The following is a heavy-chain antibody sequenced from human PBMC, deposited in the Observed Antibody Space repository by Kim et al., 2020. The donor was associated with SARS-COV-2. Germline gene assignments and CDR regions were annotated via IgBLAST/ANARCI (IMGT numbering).Heavy chain of an antibody. CDR1: GYSFTSYW. J-gene: IGHJ4*02. D-gene: IGHD6-6*01. Sequence: GESLKISCKGSGYSFTSYWISWVRQMPGKGLEWMGRIDPSDSYTNYSPSFQGHVTISADKSISTAYLQWSSLRASDTAMYYCARHTVAARQMDFDYWGQGTLVTVSS. CDR2: IDPSDSYT. V-gene: IGHV5-10-1*01. CDR3: ARHTVAARQMDFDY.